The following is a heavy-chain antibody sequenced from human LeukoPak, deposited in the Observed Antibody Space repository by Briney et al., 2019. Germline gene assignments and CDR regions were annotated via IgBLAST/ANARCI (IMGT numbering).Heavy chain of an antibody. V-gene: IGHV4-34*01. CDR3: ARRERVVITTNYYFDY. J-gene: IGHJ4*02. CDR1: GGSFSGYY. D-gene: IGHD3-22*01. CDR2: INHSGST. Sequence: SETLSLTCAVYGGSFSGYYWSWIRQPPGKGLEWIGEINHSGSTNYNPSLKSRGTISVDTSKNQFSLKLSSVTAADTAVYYCARRERVVITTNYYFDYWGQGTLVTVSS.